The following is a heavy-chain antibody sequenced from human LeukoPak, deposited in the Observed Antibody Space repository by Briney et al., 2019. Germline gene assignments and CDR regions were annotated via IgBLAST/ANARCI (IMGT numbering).Heavy chain of an antibody. CDR3: AREYFDS. V-gene: IGHV3-21*01. J-gene: IGHJ4*02. CDR1: GFSFNNYD. Sequence: GGSLRLSCAASGFSFNNYDMNWVRQAPGGGPEWVSSISSSSTYIYYADSVKGRFTISRDNAKNSLYLQMNSLRAEDTAVYYCAREYFDSWGQGTLVTVSS. CDR2: ISSSSTYI.